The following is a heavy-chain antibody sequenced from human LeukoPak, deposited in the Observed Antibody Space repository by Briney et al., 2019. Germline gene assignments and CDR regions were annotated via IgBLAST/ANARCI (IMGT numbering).Heavy chain of an antibody. J-gene: IGHJ4*02. CDR3: ARVSNLYYYDSSDFVYYFDY. CDR1: GGSISSYY. CDR2: IYYSGST. V-gene: IGHV4-59*01. Sequence: PSETLSLTCTVSGGSISSYYWSWIRQPPGKGLEWIGYIYYSGSTNYNPSLKSRVTISVDTSKNQFSLKLSSVTAADTAVYYCARVSNLYYYDSSDFVYYFDYWGQGTPVTVSS. D-gene: IGHD3-22*01.